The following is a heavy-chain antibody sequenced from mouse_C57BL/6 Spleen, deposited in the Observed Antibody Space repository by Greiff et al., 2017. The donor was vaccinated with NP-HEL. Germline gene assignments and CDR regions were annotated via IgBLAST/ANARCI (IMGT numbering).Heavy chain of an antibody. CDR1: GYTFTDYY. CDR3: AREDYGNRGFAY. J-gene: IGHJ3*01. V-gene: IGHV1-76*01. D-gene: IGHD2-1*01. CDR2: IYPGSGNT. Sequence: VQLQQSGAELVRPGASVKLSCKASGYTFTDYYINWVKQRPGQGLEWIARIYPGSGNTYYNEKFKGKATLTAEKSSSTAYMQLSSLTSEDSAVYFCAREDYGNRGFAYWGQGTLVTVSA.